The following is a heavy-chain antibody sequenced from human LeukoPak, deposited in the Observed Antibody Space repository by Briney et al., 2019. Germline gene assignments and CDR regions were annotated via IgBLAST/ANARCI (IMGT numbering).Heavy chain of an antibody. CDR2: TNPDGSDK. V-gene: IGHV3-7*04. CDR1: GYTFSYYW. D-gene: IGHD3-16*01. J-gene: IGHJ4*02. CDR3: VRGGAWDSDY. Sequence: GGSLRLSYVGSGYTFSYYWMTWVRRPPGKGLEWVANTNPDGSDKRYVDSVKGRFTISRDNAKNTLYLQMDSLRVEDTALYSCVRGGAWDSDYWGQGTPVTVSS.